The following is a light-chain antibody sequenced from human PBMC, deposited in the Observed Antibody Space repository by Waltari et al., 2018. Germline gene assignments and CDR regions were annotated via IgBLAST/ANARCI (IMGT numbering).Light chain of an antibody. J-gene: IGKJ3*01. CDR1: QGISSY. Sequence: VLTQSPATLSLSPGERATLSCRVSQGISSYLAWYQHKPGQPPSLLIYDASNRATGIPARFSGSGSGTDFTLTISSLEPEDFAVYYCQQRYNWPATFGPGTKVAIK. CDR3: QQRYNWPAT. CDR2: DAS. V-gene: IGKV3-11*01.